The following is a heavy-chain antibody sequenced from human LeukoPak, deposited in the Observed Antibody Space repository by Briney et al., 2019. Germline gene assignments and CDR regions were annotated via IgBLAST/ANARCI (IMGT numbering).Heavy chain of an antibody. CDR1: GFTFSSYA. CDR3: AQLNTNWFDP. CDR2: ISGSGGST. V-gene: IGHV3-23*01. Sequence: PGGSLRLSCAASGFTFSSYAMSWVRQAPGKGLQWVSGISGSGGSTYYADSVKGRFTISRDNSKNTLYLQMNSLRAEDTAVYYCAQLNTNWFDPWGQGTLVTVSS. D-gene: IGHD5-18*01. J-gene: IGHJ5*02.